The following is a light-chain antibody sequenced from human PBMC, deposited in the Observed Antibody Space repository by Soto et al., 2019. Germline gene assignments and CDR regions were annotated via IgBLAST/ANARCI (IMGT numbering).Light chain of an antibody. CDR3: QQYNNWPSWT. CDR1: ESVASNY. J-gene: IGKJ1*01. Sequence: EMVLTQSLGTLSLSPPHRPNLXWRASESVASNYLAWYQQKPGQAPRLLFYIASTRAAGIPARFSGSGSGTEFTLTISSLQSEDSAIYYCQQYNNWPSWTFGQGTKVDIK. V-gene: IGKV3-15*01. CDR2: IAS.